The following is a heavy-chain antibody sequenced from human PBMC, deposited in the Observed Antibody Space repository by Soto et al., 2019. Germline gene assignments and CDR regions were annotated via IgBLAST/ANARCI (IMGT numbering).Heavy chain of an antibody. CDR3: ERGLTIFGGAPP. Sequence: QVQLVQSGAEVKKPGASVKVSCKASGYTFTSYDINWVRQATGQGLEWMGWMNPNSGNTGYAQKFQGRVTMTRNTAISTAYMELSSLRSEDTAVYYGERGLTIFGGAPPWGQGTLVTVSS. D-gene: IGHD3-3*01. CDR1: GYTFTSYD. J-gene: IGHJ5*02. V-gene: IGHV1-8*01. CDR2: MNPNSGNT.